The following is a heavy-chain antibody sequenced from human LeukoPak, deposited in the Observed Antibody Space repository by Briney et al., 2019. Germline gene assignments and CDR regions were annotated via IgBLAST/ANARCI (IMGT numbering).Heavy chain of an antibody. V-gene: IGHV3-30*02. D-gene: IGHD2-15*01. J-gene: IGHJ1*01. CDR2: IRYDGSNK. Sequence: GRSLRLSCAASGFTFSSYGMHWVRQAPGKGLEWVAFIRYDGSNKYYADSVKGRFTISRDNSKNTLFLQMNSLGAEDTAVYYCATLLVVVAPFQHWGQGTLVTVSS. CDR3: ATLLVVVAPFQH. CDR1: GFTFSSYG.